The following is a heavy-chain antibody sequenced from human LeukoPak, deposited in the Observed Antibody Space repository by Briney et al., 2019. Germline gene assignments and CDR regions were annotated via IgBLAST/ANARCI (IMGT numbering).Heavy chain of an antibody. D-gene: IGHD1-1*01. CDR2: IYYSGST. V-gene: IGHV4-59*01. CDR3: TRRVATTGIYAFDI. Sequence: SETLSLTCTVSGGSISSYYWTWIRQPPGKGLEWIGYIYYSGSTNYNPSLKSRVTISLDTSKNQFSLKLNSVTAADTAVYYCTRRVATTGIYAFDIWGQGTMVTVSS. CDR1: GGSISSYY. J-gene: IGHJ3*02.